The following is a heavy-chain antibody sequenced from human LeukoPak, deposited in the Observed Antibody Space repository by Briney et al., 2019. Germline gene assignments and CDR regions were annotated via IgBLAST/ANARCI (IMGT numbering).Heavy chain of an antibody. CDR2: ISAYNGNT. Sequence: ASVKVSCKASGYTFTSYGISWVRQAPGQGLEWMGWISAYNGNTNYAQKLQGRVTMTTDTSTSTAYMELRSLRSEDTAVYYCARGGYYYDSSSYYPFDYWGQGTLVTVSS. D-gene: IGHD3-22*01. V-gene: IGHV1-18*01. CDR1: GYTFTSYG. CDR3: ARGGYYYDSSSYYPFDY. J-gene: IGHJ4*02.